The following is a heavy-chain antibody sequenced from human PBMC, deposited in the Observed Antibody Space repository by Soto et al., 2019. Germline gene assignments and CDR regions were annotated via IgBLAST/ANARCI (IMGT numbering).Heavy chain of an antibody. Sequence: ASVNVSCKASGYTFTSYDINWVRQATGQGLEWMGWMNPNSGNTGYAQKFQGRVTMTRNTSISTAYMELSSLRSEDTAVYYCARGLKRTTVLPQGYWGQGTLLTVS. V-gene: IGHV1-8*01. CDR3: ARGLKRTTVLPQGY. CDR2: MNPNSGNT. J-gene: IGHJ4*02. CDR1: GYTFTSYD. D-gene: IGHD4-4*01.